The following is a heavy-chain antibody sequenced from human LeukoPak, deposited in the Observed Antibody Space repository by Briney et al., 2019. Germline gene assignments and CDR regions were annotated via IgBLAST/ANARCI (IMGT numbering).Heavy chain of an antibody. CDR1: GGSISSSSYY. V-gene: IGHV4-39*07. J-gene: IGHJ5*02. CDR3: ARGRRYSSSWYGLVWFDP. Sequence: SETLSLTCTVSGGSISSSSYYWGWIRQPPGKGLEWIGSIYYSGSTYYNPSLESRVTISVDTSKNQFSLKLSSVTAADTAVYYCARGRRYSSSWYGLVWFDPWGQGTLVTVSS. D-gene: IGHD6-13*01. CDR2: IYYSGST.